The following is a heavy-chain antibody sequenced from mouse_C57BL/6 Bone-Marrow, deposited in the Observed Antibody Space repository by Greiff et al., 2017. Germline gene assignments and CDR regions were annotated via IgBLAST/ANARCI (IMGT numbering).Heavy chain of an antibody. J-gene: IGHJ4*01. V-gene: IGHV1-59*01. CDR2: LDPSDSYT. CDR1: GYTFTSYW. CDR3: ARSRRNYAMDD. Sequence: QVQLHQPGAELVRPGPSVKLSCKASGYTFTSYWMHWVKQRPGQGLEWIGVLDPSDSYTNYNPQFKGKATLTVDTSSSPAYMQRSSLTSEDAAVYYCARSRRNYAMDDWGQGTSVTVSA.